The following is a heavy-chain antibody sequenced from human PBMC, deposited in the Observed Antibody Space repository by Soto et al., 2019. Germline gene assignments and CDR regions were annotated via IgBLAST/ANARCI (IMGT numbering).Heavy chain of an antibody. J-gene: IGHJ4*02. D-gene: IGHD3-3*01. CDR3: ARVSKEGVTIFGVVIRYYFDY. V-gene: IGHV4-31*02. Sequence: SETVSLTXTVSGGSISSGGYYWSWIRQHPGKGLEWIGYIYYSGSTYYNPSLKSRVTISVDTSKNQFSLKLSSVTAADTAVYYCARVSKEGVTIFGVVIRYYFDYWGQGTLVTVS. CDR2: IYYSGST. CDR1: GGSISSGGYY.